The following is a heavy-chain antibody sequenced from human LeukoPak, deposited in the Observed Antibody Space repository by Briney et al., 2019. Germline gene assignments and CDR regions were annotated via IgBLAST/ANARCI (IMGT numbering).Heavy chain of an antibody. CDR2: IYYSGTT. CDR1: GGSISSYY. V-gene: IGHV4-59*12. Sequence: PSETLSLICTVSGGSISSYYWRWIRQPPGKGLEWIGYIYYSGTTNYNPSLKSRVTISVDTSKNQFSLKLSSVTAADTAVYYCARGPPYYYDSSGVDYWGQGTLVTVSS. J-gene: IGHJ4*02. D-gene: IGHD3-22*01. CDR3: ARGPPYYYDSSGVDY.